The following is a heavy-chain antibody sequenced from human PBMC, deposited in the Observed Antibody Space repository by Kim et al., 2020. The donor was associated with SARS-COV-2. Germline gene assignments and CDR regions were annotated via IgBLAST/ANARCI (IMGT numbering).Heavy chain of an antibody. D-gene: IGHD2-15*01. CDR2: INPNSGGT. V-gene: IGHV1-2*02. J-gene: IGHJ4*02. Sequence: ASVKVSCKASGYTFTGYYMHWVRQAPGQGLEWMGWINPNSGGTNYAQKFQGRVTMTRDTSISTAYMELSRLRSDDTAVYYCARGGGGYCSGGSCFHPFDYWGQGTLVTVSS. CDR3: ARGGGGYCSGGSCFHPFDY. CDR1: GYTFTGYY.